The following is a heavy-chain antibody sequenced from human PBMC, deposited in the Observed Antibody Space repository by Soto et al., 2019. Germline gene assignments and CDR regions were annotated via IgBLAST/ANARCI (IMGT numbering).Heavy chain of an antibody. V-gene: IGHV3-11*01. CDR2: ISSSGNSI. D-gene: IGHD1-1*01. J-gene: IGHJ6*02. Sequence: QVQLVESGGGLVKPGGSLSLSCAASGFTFSDYYMTWIRQAPGKGLEWVSYISSSGNSIYYADSVRGRFTVSRDNAKNSLYLQMNSLRAEDTAVYYCARENWNLGGYYYYGMDVWGQGTTVTVSS. CDR1: GFTFSDYY. CDR3: ARENWNLGGYYYYGMDV.